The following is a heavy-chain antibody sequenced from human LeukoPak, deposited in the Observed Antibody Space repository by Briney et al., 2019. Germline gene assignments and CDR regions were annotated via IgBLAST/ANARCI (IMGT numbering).Heavy chain of an antibody. D-gene: IGHD5-12*01. J-gene: IGHJ4*02. Sequence: SETLSLTCTVSGGSISSYYWSWIRQSPGMGLEWIGSIYYSGATDYDPSLKSRVTISADTSNNQFSLRLRSVTAADTAVYYCAREITLTGYKYGLGFNYWGQGTLVTVSS. V-gene: IGHV4-59*01. CDR1: GGSISSYY. CDR2: IYYSGAT. CDR3: AREITLTGYKYGLGFNY.